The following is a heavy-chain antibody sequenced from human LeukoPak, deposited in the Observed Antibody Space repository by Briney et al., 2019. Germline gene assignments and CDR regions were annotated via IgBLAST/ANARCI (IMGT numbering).Heavy chain of an antibody. CDR1: GFTFSSYA. Sequence: PGGSLRLSCAASGFTFSSYAMSWVRQAPGKGLEWVSAISGSGGSTYYADSVKGRFTTSRDNSKNTLYLQMNSLRAEDTAVYYCARGSLSGSYYDYWGQGTLVTVSS. V-gene: IGHV3-23*01. D-gene: IGHD5-12*01. CDR3: ARGSLSGSYYDY. CDR2: ISGSGGST. J-gene: IGHJ4*02.